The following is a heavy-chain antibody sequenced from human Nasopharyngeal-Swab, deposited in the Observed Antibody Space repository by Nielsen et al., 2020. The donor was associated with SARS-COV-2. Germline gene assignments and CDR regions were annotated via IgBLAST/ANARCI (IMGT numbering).Heavy chain of an antibody. CDR3: ARDVGYFYNGMDV. D-gene: IGHD3-22*01. J-gene: IGHJ6*02. CDR1: GDSISNYY. CDR2: ISYSGST. Sequence: SETLSLTCTVSGDSISNYYWSWIRQPPGKGLEWIGYISYSGSTNYNPSLKSRVTISKDTSKNQFSLKLSSVTAADTAVYHCARDVGYFYNGMDVWGQGTTVTVSS. V-gene: IGHV4-59*01.